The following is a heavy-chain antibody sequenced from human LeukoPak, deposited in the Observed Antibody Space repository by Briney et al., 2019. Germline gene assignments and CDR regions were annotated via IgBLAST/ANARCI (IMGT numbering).Heavy chain of an antibody. J-gene: IGHJ4*02. Sequence: KSSETLSLTCTVSGGSISSSSYYWGWIRQPPGKGPEWIGSIYYSGSTYYNPSLRSRVTISVDTSKNQFSLKLSSVTAADTAVYYCARGGYYYDGSFDYWGQGTLVTVSS. V-gene: IGHV4-39*01. CDR3: ARGGYYYDGSFDY. D-gene: IGHD3-22*01. CDR2: IYYSGST. CDR1: GGSISSSSYY.